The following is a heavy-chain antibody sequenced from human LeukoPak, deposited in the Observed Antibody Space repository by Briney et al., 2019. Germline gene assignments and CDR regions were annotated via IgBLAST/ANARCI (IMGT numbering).Heavy chain of an antibody. D-gene: IGHD6-19*01. CDR3: ARAAQVAGISYADY. CDR2: INPNSGGT. Sequence: ASVKVSCKASGYTFISYYMHWVRQAPGQGLEWMGWINPNSGGTNYAQKFQGRVTMTKDTSISTAYMELSRLRSDDTAVYYCARAAQVAGISYADYWGQGTLVTVSS. V-gene: IGHV1-2*02. J-gene: IGHJ4*02. CDR1: GYTFISYY.